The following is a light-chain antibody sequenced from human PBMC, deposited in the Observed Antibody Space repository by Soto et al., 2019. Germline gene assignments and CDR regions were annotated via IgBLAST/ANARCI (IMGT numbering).Light chain of an antibody. J-gene: IGKJ1*01. CDR1: QSVSSSY. V-gene: IGKV3D-7*01. CDR3: QQDYNLPWT. Sequence: PGERVTLSCRASQSVSSSYLTWYQQKPGQAPRLLIYGASTSATSIPARFSGSGSGTDFTLTISSLQPEDFAVYYCQQDYNLPWTFGQGTKVDIK. CDR2: GAS.